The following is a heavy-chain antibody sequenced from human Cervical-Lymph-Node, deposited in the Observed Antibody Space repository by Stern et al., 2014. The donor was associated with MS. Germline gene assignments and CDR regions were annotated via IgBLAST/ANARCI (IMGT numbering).Heavy chain of an antibody. CDR1: GFSLSNGRMG. V-gene: IGHV2-26*01. J-gene: IGHJ4*02. D-gene: IGHD3-10*01. CDR3: ARILYDGAYRGDY. Sequence: QVTLKESGPVLVKPTETLMLTCTVSGFSLSNGRMGVSWIRQPPGKALEWLAHLFSTDERSYSTSLKSRLTISKDTSRSQVVLTMTNMDPVDTATYFCARILYDGAYRGDYWGQGILVTVSS. CDR2: LFSTDER.